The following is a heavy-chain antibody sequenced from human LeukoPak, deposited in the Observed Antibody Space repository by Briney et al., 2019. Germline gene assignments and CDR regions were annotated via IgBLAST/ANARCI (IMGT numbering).Heavy chain of an antibody. CDR2: ISGSGGTT. CDR1: GFTFSSYA. Sequence: PGGSLRLSCAASGFTFSSYAMSWVRQAPGKGLEWVSAISGSGGTTYYADSVKGRFTISRDKSKNTLYLQMNSLRAEDTAIYYCAKEISMIVVVNYYFDYWGQGTLVTVSS. V-gene: IGHV3-23*01. CDR3: AKEISMIVVVNYYFDY. D-gene: IGHD3-22*01. J-gene: IGHJ4*02.